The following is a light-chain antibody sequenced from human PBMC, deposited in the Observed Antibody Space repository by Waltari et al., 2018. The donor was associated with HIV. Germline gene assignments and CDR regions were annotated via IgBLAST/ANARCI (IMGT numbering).Light chain of an antibody. V-gene: IGLV2-14*01. Sequence: QSALTQPASVSGSPGQSITIPCPGTSTDVGGYNYVSWYQHHPGKAPKVMIYEVSNRPSGVSNRFSGSKSGNTASLTISGLQAEDEADYYCSSYTSSTTWVFGGGTKLTVL. J-gene: IGLJ3*02. CDR3: SSYTSSTTWV. CDR2: EVS. CDR1: STDVGGYNY.